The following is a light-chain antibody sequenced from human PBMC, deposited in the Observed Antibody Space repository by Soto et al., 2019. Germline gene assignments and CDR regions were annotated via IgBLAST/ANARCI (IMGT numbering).Light chain of an antibody. CDR2: AAS. J-gene: IGKJ4*01. CDR3: QQLNSYLSLT. Sequence: IQLTQSPSSLSASVGDRVTITWRASQGISSYLAWYQQKPGKAPKLLIYAASTLQSGVPSRFSGSGSGTDFTLTISSLQPEDFATYYCQQLNSYLSLTFGGGTKVDIK. CDR1: QGISSY. V-gene: IGKV1-9*01.